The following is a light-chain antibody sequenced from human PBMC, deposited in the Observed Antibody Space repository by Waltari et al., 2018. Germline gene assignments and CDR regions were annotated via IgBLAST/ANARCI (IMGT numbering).Light chain of an antibody. J-gene: IGLJ3*02. Sequence: QTVLTQEPSFSVSPGGTVTPTCGLSSCSVSSTSYPSWYQQTPGQPPRTLIYNTKTRSSGVPDRFSGSILGNKAALTITGAQAEDESDYYCVLYLGTGVGVFGGGTKLTVL. CDR2: NTK. CDR1: SCSVSSTSY. CDR3: VLYLGTGVGV. V-gene: IGLV8-61*01.